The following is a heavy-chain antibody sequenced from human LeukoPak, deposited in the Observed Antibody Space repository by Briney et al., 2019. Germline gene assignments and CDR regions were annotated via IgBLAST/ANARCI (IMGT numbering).Heavy chain of an antibody. Sequence: GGSLRLSCAASGFTFSSYSMNWVRQAPGKGLEWVSSISSSSSYIYYADSVKGRFTISRDNSKNTLYLQMNSLRAEDTAVYYCAKPVGLIAFDIWGQGTMVTVSS. CDR1: GFTFSSYS. CDR3: AKPVGLIAFDI. D-gene: IGHD3/OR15-3a*01. CDR2: ISSSSSYI. V-gene: IGHV3-21*04. J-gene: IGHJ3*02.